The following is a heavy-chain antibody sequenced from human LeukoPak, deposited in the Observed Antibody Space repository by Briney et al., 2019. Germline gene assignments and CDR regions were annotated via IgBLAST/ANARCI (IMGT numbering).Heavy chain of an antibody. CDR2: FSRSSSAI. D-gene: IGHD4-17*01. V-gene: IGHV3-48*04. J-gene: IGHJ4*02. CDR1: GFTFSSYS. CDR3: ARGNYGDGFDY. Sequence: PGGSLRLSCAASGFTFSSYSMNWVRQAPGKGLEWLSYFSRSSSAIYYADSVKGRFTITRDNAKSSLYLQMNSLRADDTAVYYCARGNYGDGFDYWGQGILVTVSS.